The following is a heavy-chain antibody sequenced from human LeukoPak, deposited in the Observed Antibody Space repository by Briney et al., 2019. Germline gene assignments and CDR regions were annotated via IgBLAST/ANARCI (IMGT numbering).Heavy chain of an antibody. CDR1: GFTVSSNY. V-gene: IGHV3-66*01. J-gene: IGHJ4*02. CDR2: IYSGGST. Sequence: GGSLRLSCAASGFTVSSNYMSWVRQAPGQGLEWVSVIYSGGSTYYADSVKGRFTISRDNSKNTLYLQMNSLRAKDTAVYYCARTGPYGDYVFDYWGQGTLVTVSS. D-gene: IGHD4-17*01. CDR3: ARTGPYGDYVFDY.